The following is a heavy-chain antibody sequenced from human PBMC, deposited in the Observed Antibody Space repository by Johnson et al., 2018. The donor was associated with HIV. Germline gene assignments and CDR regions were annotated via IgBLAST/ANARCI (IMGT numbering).Heavy chain of an antibody. Sequence: QVQLVESGGGVVQPGGSLRLSCAASGFTFSSFGFHWVRQAPGKGLEWVAVIWYDGSNKYYADSVKGRFTISRDNSKNTLYLQMNSLRAEDTAVYYCAKGSTVVDDAFDIWGQGTMVTVSS. D-gene: IGHD4-23*01. CDR1: GFTFSSFG. V-gene: IGHV3-33*06. CDR3: AKGSTVVDDAFDI. CDR2: IWYDGSNK. J-gene: IGHJ3*02.